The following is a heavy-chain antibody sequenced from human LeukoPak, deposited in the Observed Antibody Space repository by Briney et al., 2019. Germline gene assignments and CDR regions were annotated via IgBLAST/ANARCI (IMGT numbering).Heavy chain of an antibody. CDR3: AKDMGSSGYYVDY. CDR2: ISGDGGST. Sequence: PGGSLRPSCAASGFTFDDYAMHWVRQAPGKGLEWVSLISGDGGSTYDADSVKGRFTISRDNSKNSLYLQMKSLRTEDTALYYCAKDMGSSGYYVDYWGQGTLVTVSS. CDR1: GFTFDDYA. V-gene: IGHV3-43*02. J-gene: IGHJ4*02. D-gene: IGHD3-22*01.